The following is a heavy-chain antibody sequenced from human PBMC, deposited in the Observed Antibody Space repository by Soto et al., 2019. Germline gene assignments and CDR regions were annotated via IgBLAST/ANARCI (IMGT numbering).Heavy chain of an antibody. V-gene: IGHV3-23*01. J-gene: IGHJ4*02. CDR1: GFTFSSHA. CDR2: LSDSGDSI. Sequence: PGGSLRLSCTASGFTFSSHAMTWVRQAPGKGLEWVSGLSDSGDSIYYADSVKGRFTIYRDNSMNTLYLQMNTLRVEDTAVYYCAKVSSSWYAGFFDLWGQATLVTVSS. CDR3: AKVSSSWYAGFFDL. D-gene: IGHD6-13*01.